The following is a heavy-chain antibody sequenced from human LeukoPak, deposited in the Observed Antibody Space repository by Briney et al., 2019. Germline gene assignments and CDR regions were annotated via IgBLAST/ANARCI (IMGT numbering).Heavy chain of an antibody. D-gene: IGHD4-17*01. CDR2: ISSSSSYI. Sequence: GSLRLSCAASGFTFSSYSMNWVRQAPGKGLEWVSSISSSSSYIYYADSVKGRFTISRDNAKNSLYLQMNSLRAEDTAVYYCAGEDYGDYSSSWYYFGYWGQGTLVTVSS. CDR3: AGEDYGDYSSSWYYFGY. J-gene: IGHJ4*02. V-gene: IGHV3-21*01. CDR1: GFTFSSYS.